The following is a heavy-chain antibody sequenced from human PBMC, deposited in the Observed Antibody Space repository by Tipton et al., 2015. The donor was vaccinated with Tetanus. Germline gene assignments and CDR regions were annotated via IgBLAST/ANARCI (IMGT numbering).Heavy chain of an antibody. Sequence: LSLTCTVSRGPISSYYWSWIRQPAGKGLEWIGHISNGNTDYAASLRGRVTLSVDTTKNQFSLELRSVTAADTGVYYCARGITDGYNRRFDYWGQGTRVAVSP. CDR1: RGPISSYY. CDR2: ISNGNT. V-gene: IGHV4-4*07. D-gene: IGHD5-24*01. CDR3: ARGITDGYNRRFDY. J-gene: IGHJ4*02.